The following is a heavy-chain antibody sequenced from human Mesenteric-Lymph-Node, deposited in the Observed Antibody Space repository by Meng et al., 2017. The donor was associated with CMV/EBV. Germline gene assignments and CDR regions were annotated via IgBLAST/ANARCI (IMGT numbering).Heavy chain of an antibody. CDR1: GGSINSSYHY. J-gene: IGHJ5*02. V-gene: IGHV4-39*01. CDR2: MDYTGKT. Sequence: SESLSLTCTVSGGSINSSYHYWGWIRQPPGKGLEWIGSMDYTGKTEDNPSLKSRVTISVDTSKTQFFLNLRSVTAADTAVYYCARLDSGWFDPWGQGTLVTVSS. CDR3: ARLDSGWFDP. D-gene: IGHD4-17*01.